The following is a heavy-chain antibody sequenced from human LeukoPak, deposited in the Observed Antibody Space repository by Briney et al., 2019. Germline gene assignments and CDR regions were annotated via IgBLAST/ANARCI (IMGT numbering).Heavy chain of an antibody. CDR2: ISSSSRDI. D-gene: IGHD3-22*01. J-gene: IGHJ4*02. V-gene: IGHV3-21*01. Sequence: GGSLRLSCAASGFTFSSFTMNWVRQAPGKGLEWVAAISSSSRDIFYADSVKGRFSISRDNAKNSLYLQMNSLRAEDTAVYYCARVLHKRNYDSTTYYGYWGQGTLVTVSS. CDR3: ARVLHKRNYDSTTYYGY. CDR1: GFTFSSFT.